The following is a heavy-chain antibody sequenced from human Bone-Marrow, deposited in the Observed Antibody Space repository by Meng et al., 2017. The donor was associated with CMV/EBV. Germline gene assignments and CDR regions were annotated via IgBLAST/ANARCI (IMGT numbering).Heavy chain of an antibody. J-gene: IGHJ2*01. V-gene: IGHV4-34*01. CDR2: INHSGST. Sequence: GSLRLSCAVYGGSFSGYYWSWIRQPPGKGLEWIGEINHSGSTNYNPSLKSRVTISVDTSKIQFSLKLSSVTAADTAVYYCARGGGVPAAIPRGSYCYFDLWGRGTRVT. D-gene: IGHD2-2*02. CDR3: ARGGGVPAAIPRGSYCYFDL. CDR1: GGSFSGYY.